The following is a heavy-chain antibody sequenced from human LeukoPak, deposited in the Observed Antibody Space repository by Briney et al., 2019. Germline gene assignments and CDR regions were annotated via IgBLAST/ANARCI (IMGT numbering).Heavy chain of an antibody. CDR1: GGTFSSYA. D-gene: IGHD4-17*01. Sequence: AASVKVSCKASGGTFSSYAISWVRQAPGQGLEWMGGIIPIFGTANYAQKFQGRVTITADESTSTAYMELSSLRSEDTAVYYCARDLNNYGDYSWFDPWGQGTLVTVSS. CDR2: IIPIFGTA. V-gene: IGHV1-69*13. J-gene: IGHJ5*02. CDR3: ARDLNNYGDYSWFDP.